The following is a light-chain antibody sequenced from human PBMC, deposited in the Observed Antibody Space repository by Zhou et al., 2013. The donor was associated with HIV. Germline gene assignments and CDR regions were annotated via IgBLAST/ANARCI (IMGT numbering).Light chain of an antibody. Sequence: DIQMTQSPSSLSASVGDRVTITCRASQSISSFLNWYQQKPGKAPKLLIYAASSLQSGVPSRFSGSGSGTDFTLAISSLQREDFATYYCQQSYNTPWTFGQRDQGG. V-gene: IGKV1-39*01. CDR2: AAS. CDR1: QSISSF. CDR3: QQSYNTPWT. J-gene: IGKJ1*01.